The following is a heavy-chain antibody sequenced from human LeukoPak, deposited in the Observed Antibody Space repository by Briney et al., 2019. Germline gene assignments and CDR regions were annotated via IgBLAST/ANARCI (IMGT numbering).Heavy chain of an antibody. CDR2: IKQDGSEK. Sequence: PGGSLRLSCAASGFTFSSYWMSWVRQAPGKGLEWVANIKQDGSEKYYVDSVKGRFTISRDNAKNSLYLQMNSLRAEDTAVYYCARGYCTNGVCYGRYYFDYWGQGTLVTVSS. J-gene: IGHJ4*02. CDR3: ARGYCTNGVCYGRYYFDY. V-gene: IGHV3-7*01. D-gene: IGHD2-8*01. CDR1: GFTFSSYW.